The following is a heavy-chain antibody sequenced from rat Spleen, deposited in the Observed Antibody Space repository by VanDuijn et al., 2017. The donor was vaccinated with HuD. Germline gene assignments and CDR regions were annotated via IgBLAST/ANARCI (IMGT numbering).Heavy chain of an antibody. D-gene: IGHD1-4*01. CDR3: TRGYPAIRGDY. Sequence: QVQLQQSGAELVKPGSSVKMSCKASGYTFTSYYIYWIKQRPGQGLEWIGRIGPGGGDTHYNEKFKGKATFTVDKSSSTAYMQLSSLTPEDTAVYYGTRGYPAIRGDYWGQGVMVTVSS. V-gene: IGHV1-32*01. CDR2: IGPGGGDT. CDR1: GYTFTSYY. J-gene: IGHJ2*01.